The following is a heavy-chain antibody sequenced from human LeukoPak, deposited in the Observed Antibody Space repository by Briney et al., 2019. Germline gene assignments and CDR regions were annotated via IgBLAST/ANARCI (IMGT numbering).Heavy chain of an antibody. J-gene: IGHJ5*02. CDR3: ARTYYYDSSGYNWFDP. Sequence: SETLSPTCTVSGHSISSGYYWGWIRQPPGKGLEWIGSIYHSGSTYYNPSLKSRVTISVDTSKNQFSLKLSSVTAADTAVYYCARTYYYDSSGYNWFDPWGQGTLVTVSS. CDR1: GHSISSGYY. D-gene: IGHD3-22*01. CDR2: IYHSGST. V-gene: IGHV4-38-2*02.